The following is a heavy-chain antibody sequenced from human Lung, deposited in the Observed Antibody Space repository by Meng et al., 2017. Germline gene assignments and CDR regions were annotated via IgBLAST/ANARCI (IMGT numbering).Heavy chain of an antibody. D-gene: IGHD4-11*01. Sequence: QVPLKQWGAGRLKPSETLSLTCGVSGGSFSDYYWSWIRQPPGKGLEWIGEINHSGSTNYNPSLESRATISVDTSQNNLSLKLSSVTAADSAVYYCARGPTTMAHDFDYWGQGTLVTVSS. CDR2: INHSGST. J-gene: IGHJ4*02. V-gene: IGHV4-34*01. CDR1: GGSFSDYY. CDR3: ARGPTTMAHDFDY.